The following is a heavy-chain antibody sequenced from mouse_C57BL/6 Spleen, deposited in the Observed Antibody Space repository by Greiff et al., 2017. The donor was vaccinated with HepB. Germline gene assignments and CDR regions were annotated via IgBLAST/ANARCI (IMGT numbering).Heavy chain of an antibody. J-gene: IGHJ4*01. D-gene: IGHD2-3*01. V-gene: IGHV1-42*01. CDR3: ARNYDGYYVYAMDY. Sequence: VQLQQSGPELVKPGASVKISCKASGYSFTGYYMNWVKQSPEKSLEWIGEINPSTGGTTYNQKFKAKATLTVDKSSSTAYMQLKSLTSEDSAVYYCARNYDGYYVYAMDYWGQGTSVTVSS. CDR1: GYSFTGYY. CDR2: INPSTGGT.